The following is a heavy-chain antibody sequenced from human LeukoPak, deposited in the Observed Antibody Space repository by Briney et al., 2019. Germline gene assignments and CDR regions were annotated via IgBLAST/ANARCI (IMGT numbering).Heavy chain of an antibody. J-gene: IGHJ4*02. V-gene: IGHV3-48*03. CDR2: ISSSGSTI. D-gene: IGHD2/OR15-2a*01. CDR1: GFTFSSYE. Sequence: GGSLTLSCAVSGFTFSSYEMNWVRQAPGKGLEWVSYISSSGSTIYYADSVKGRFTISRDNAKNSLYLQMNSLRAEETAAYYCGKYSYFDYWGQGTLVTVSS. CDR3: GKYSYFDY.